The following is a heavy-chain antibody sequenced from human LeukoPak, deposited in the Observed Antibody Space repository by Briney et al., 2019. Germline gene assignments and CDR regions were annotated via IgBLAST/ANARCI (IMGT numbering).Heavy chain of an antibody. CDR2: IYYSGST. V-gene: IGHV4-59*08. Sequence: PSETLSLTCIVSGGSISSYYWSWIRQPPGKGLEWIGYIYYSGSTNYNPSLKSRVTISVDTSKDQFSLKLSSVTAADTAVYYCARHLSSGYYALDYWGQGTLVTVSS. CDR1: GGSISSYY. J-gene: IGHJ4*02. D-gene: IGHD3-22*01. CDR3: ARHLSSGYYALDY.